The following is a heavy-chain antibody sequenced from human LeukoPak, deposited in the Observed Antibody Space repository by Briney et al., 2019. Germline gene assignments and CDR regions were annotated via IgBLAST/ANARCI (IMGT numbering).Heavy chain of an antibody. D-gene: IGHD6-13*01. V-gene: IGHV3-9*01. CDR3: AKAGPGYSSHHYDY. Sequence: AGGSLRLSCAASGFTFSSYGMSWVRQAPGKGLEWVSGISWNSGSIGYADSVKGRFTISRDNAKNSLYLQMNSLRAEDTALYYCAKAGPGYSSHHYDYWGQGTLVTVSS. J-gene: IGHJ4*02. CDR1: GFTFSSYG. CDR2: ISWNSGSI.